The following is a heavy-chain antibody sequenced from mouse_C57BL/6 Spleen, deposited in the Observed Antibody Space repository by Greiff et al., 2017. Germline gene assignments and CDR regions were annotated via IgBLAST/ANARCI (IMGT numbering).Heavy chain of an antibody. CDR1: GYTFTSYW. Sequence: QVQLQQPGAELVKPGASVKLSCKASGYTFTSYWMQWVKLRPGQGLEWIGEIDPSDSYTTYNQKFKGKATLTVDKSSSTAYMQLSSLTSEDSAVYYCARSGLRVVPDYFDYWGQGTTLTVSS. V-gene: IGHV1-50*01. CDR3: ARSGLRVVPDYFDY. D-gene: IGHD1-1*01. CDR2: IDPSDSYT. J-gene: IGHJ2*01.